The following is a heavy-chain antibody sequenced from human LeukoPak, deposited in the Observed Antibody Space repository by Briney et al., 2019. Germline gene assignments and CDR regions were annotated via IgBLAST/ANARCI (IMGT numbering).Heavy chain of an antibody. D-gene: IGHD6-19*01. J-gene: IGHJ4*02. CDR1: GFTFSSYA. V-gene: IGHV3-30-3*01. CDR3: ARDQSGYSSGWSEYYLDY. Sequence: GGSLRLSCAASGFTFSSYAMHWVRQAPGKGLEWVAVISYDGSNKYYADSVKGRFTISRDNSKNTLYLQMNSLRDEDTAVYYCARDQSGYSSGWSEYYLDYWGQGTLVTVSS. CDR2: ISYDGSNK.